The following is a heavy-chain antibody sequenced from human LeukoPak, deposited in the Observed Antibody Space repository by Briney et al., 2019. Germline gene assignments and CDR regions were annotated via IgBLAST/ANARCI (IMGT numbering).Heavy chain of an antibody. CDR2: INSDGSST. D-gene: IGHD3-3*01. Sequence: GGSLRLXCAASGFTFSSYWMHWVRQAPGKGLVWVSRINSDGSSTSYADSVKGRFTISRDNAKNTLYLQMNSLRAEDTAVYYCARTAGHYDFWSGYFYYFDYWGQGTLVTVSS. J-gene: IGHJ4*02. V-gene: IGHV3-74*01. CDR3: ARTAGHYDFWSGYFYYFDY. CDR1: GFTFSSYW.